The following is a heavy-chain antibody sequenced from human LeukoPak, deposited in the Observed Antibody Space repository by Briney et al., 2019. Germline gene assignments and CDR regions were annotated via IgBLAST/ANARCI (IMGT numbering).Heavy chain of an antibody. Sequence: GASVTVSCKASGGTFSSYAISWVRQAPGQGLEWMGGIIPIFGTANYAQKFQGRVTITADESTSTAYMELSSLRSEDTAVYYCATESSITMVRGIIIGSYYFDSWGQGTLVTVSS. CDR3: ATESSITMVRGIIIGSYYFDS. J-gene: IGHJ4*02. CDR2: IIPIFGTA. V-gene: IGHV1-69*13. CDR1: GGTFSSYA. D-gene: IGHD3-10*01.